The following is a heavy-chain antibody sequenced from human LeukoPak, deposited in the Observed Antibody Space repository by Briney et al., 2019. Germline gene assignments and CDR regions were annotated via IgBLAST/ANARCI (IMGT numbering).Heavy chain of an antibody. J-gene: IGHJ4*02. V-gene: IGHV3-64D*06. CDR3: VKETAFYDH. D-gene: IGHD2/OR15-2a*01. CDR1: GFTFSRSP. Sequence: GGSLRLSCSASGFTFSRSPMHWVRQAPGKGLEYVSAISSDEVSTYYGASVKGRFTISRDNSKNTLYLQMNSLRVEDTALYYCVKETAFYDHWGPGTLVTVSS. CDR2: ISSDEVST.